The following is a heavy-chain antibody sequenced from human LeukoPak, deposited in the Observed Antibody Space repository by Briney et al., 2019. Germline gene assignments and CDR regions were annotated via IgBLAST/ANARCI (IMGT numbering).Heavy chain of an antibody. D-gene: IGHD2-2*02. V-gene: IGHV3-15*01. J-gene: IGHJ4*02. Sequence: GGSLRLSCAAYGFTFSNAWMSWVRQAPGKGLEWVGRIKSKTDGGTTDYAAPVKGRFTISRDDSKNTLYLQMNSLKTEDTAVYYCTTDRGDIVVVPAAIDYWGQGTLVTVSS. CDR2: IKSKTDGGTT. CDR3: TTDRGDIVVVPAAIDY. CDR1: GFTFSNAW.